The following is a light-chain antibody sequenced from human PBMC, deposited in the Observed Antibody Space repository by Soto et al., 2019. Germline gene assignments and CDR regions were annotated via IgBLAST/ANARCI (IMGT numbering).Light chain of an antibody. V-gene: IGLV2-11*01. Sequence: VLTQPRSVSGSPGQSVTISCTGTSSDVGNYNYVSWYQQHPGKAPKVMIYDVNKWPSGVPDRFSGSKSGNTASLTISGLQAEDEADYYCCSYAGSYTWVFGGGTKLTVL. CDR2: DVN. CDR1: SSDVGNYNY. CDR3: CSYAGSYTWV. J-gene: IGLJ3*02.